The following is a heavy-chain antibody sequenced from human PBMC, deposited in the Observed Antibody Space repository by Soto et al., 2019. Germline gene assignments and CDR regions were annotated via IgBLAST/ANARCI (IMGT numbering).Heavy chain of an antibody. CDR1: GYTFTSYY. Sequence: QVQLVQSGAEVKKPGASVKVSCKASGYTFTSYYMHWVRQAPGQGLEWMGIINPSGGSTSYAQKFQGRATRTRDTSTSTVYMELSSLRSEDTAVYYCARTHYYDSSGYLDPLDWYFDLWGRGTLVTVSS. J-gene: IGHJ2*01. V-gene: IGHV1-46*01. CDR3: ARTHYYDSSGYLDPLDWYFDL. CDR2: INPSGGST. D-gene: IGHD3-22*01.